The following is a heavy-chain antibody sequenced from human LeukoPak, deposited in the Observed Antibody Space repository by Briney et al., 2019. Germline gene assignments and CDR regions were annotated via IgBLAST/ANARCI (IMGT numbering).Heavy chain of an antibody. Sequence: LAGGSLRLSCAASGFTFSSYAMSWVRQAPGKGLEWVSAISSNGGSTYYADSVKGRFTISRDNSKNTLYLQMNSLRAEDTAVYYCAKPDYDFWSVYYKGVAFDIWGQGTMVTVSS. D-gene: IGHD3-3*01. CDR2: ISSNGGST. CDR3: AKPDYDFWSVYYKGVAFDI. V-gene: IGHV3-23*01. CDR1: GFTFSSYA. J-gene: IGHJ3*02.